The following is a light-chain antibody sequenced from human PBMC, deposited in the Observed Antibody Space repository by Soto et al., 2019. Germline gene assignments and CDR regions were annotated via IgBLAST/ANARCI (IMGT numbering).Light chain of an antibody. Sequence: DIQRTQSTSSLSASVGERVTSTGRASQSISSYLNWYQQKPGKAGKLLIYAAYSLQSGVTSRFSGSGSGTQFTLTISSLQPEDFATYYCQPLNSYPLTVGPGTKVEIK. V-gene: IGKV1-9*01. CDR1: QSISSY. CDR3: QPLNSYPLT. CDR2: AAY. J-gene: IGKJ3*01.